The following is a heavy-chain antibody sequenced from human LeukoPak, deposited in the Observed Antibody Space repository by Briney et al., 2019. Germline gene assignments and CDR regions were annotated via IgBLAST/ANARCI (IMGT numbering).Heavy chain of an antibody. CDR3: ARGAYYDTSGYGPRYFQH. V-gene: IGHV3-21*01. CDR1: GFTFSSYS. J-gene: IGHJ1*01. D-gene: IGHD3-22*01. CDR2: IIISSSYI. Sequence: PGGSLRLSCAASGFTFSSYSMNWVRQAPGKGLEWVSSIIISSSYIYYADSVKGRFTISRDNAKNSLYLQMNSLSAEDTAVYYCARGAYYDTSGYGPRYFQHWGQGTLVTVSS.